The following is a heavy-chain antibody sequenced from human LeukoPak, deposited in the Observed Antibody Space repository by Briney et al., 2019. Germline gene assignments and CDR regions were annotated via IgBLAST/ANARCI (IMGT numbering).Heavy chain of an antibody. CDR3: ARGGSADIVVVPAATGSWFDP. CDR1: GYTFTSYG. Sequence: GASVKVSCKASGYTFTSYGISWVRQAPGQGLEWMGWISAYNGNTNYAQKLQGRVTMTTDTSTSTAYMELRSLRSDDTAVYYCARGGSADIVVVPAATGSWFDPWGQGTLVTVSS. D-gene: IGHD2-2*01. V-gene: IGHV1-18*01. J-gene: IGHJ5*02. CDR2: ISAYNGNT.